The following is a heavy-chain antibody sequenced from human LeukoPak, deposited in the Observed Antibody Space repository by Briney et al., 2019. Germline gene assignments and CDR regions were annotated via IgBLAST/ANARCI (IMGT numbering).Heavy chain of an antibody. CDR1: GFTFGDYA. V-gene: IGHV3-49*04. Sequence: GGSLRLSCTASGFTFGDYAMSWVRQAPGKGLEWVGFIRSKAYGGTTEYAASVEGRFTISRDDSKSIAYLQMNSLKTEDTAVYYCTRGVYFDYWGQGTLVTVSS. D-gene: IGHD2-8*01. CDR3: TRGVYFDY. CDR2: IRSKAYGGTT. J-gene: IGHJ4*02.